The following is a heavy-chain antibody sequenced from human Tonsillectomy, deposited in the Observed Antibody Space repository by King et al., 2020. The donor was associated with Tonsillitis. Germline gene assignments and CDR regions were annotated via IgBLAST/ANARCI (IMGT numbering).Heavy chain of an antibody. CDR1: GGSISSGGYF. D-gene: IGHD2-15*01. CDR3: ARVHCSGGTCSVFDY. Sequence: VQLQESGPGLVKPSQTLSLTCTVSGGSISSGGYFWSWIRQHPGKGLEWIGYIYYSGSTSYNPSLKSRVTISVDTSKIQFSLRLSSLTAADTAVYYCARVHCSGGTCSVFDYWGQGTLVTVSS. V-gene: IGHV4-31*03. CDR2: IYYSGST. J-gene: IGHJ4*02.